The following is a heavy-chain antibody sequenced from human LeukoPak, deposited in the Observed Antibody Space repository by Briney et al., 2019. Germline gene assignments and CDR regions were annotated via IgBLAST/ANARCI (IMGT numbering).Heavy chain of an antibody. J-gene: IGHJ6*02. V-gene: IGHV4-59*08. D-gene: IGHD1-26*01. CDR1: GGSISSYY. Sequence: SETLSLTCTVSGGSISSYYWSWIRQPPGKGLEWIGYIYYSGSTNYNPSLKSRVTISVDTSKNHFSLKLSSVTAADTAVYYCARTIVGATTHYGMDVWGQGTTVTVSS. CDR2: IYYSGST. CDR3: ARTIVGATTHYGMDV.